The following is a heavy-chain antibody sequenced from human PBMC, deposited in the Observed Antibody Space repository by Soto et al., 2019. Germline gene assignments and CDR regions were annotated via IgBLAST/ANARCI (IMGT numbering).Heavy chain of an antibody. D-gene: IGHD6-13*01. V-gene: IGHV1-69*02. J-gene: IGHJ6*02. Sequence: QVQLVQSGAEVKKPGSSVKVSCKASGGTFSSYTISWVRQAPGHGLEWMGSIIPILAIANYAQKFQGRVTITADKSTRTAYMELSSLRSEDTAVYYCARAIAAAGTEYYGMDVWGPGTTVNGSS. CDR3: ARAIAAAGTEYYGMDV. CDR1: GGTFSSYT. CDR2: IIPILAIA.